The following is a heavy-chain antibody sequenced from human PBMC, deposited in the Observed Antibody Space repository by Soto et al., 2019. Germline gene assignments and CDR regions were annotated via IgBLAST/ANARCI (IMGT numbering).Heavy chain of an antibody. CDR1: GFDASVNY. V-gene: IGHV3-66*01. Sequence: EVQLVESGGTLVQPGGSLRLSCAASGFDASVNYMTWVRQAPGKGLEWVSAINSGGTTFYADSVKGRFTISRDNSKNTLYLQMNSLRVEDTAMYYCVIENYYYGMDVWGQGTAVTVSS. CDR2: INSGGTT. CDR3: VIENYYYGMDV. J-gene: IGHJ6*02.